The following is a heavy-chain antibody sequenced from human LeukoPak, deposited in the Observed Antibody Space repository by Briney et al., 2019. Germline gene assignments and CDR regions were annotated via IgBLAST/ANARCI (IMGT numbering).Heavy chain of an antibody. CDR2: IYYSGST. V-gene: IGHV4-59*08. CDR1: GGSISSYY. Sequence: SETLSLTCTVSGGSISSYYWNWIRQPPGKGLEWIGYIYYSGSTNYNPSLKSRVTTLVDTSKKQFSLMLSSVTAADTAVYYCAREYSSSSGRRAFDFWGQGTMVTVSS. J-gene: IGHJ3*01. CDR3: AREYSSSSGRRAFDF. D-gene: IGHD6-6*01.